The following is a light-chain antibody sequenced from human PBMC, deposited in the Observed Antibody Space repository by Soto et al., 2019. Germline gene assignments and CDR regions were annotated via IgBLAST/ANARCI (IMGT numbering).Light chain of an antibody. V-gene: IGKV3-15*01. CDR3: QQYNNWWT. J-gene: IGKJ1*01. CDR1: QSVSTN. CDR2: SVS. Sequence: EIVMTQSPATLSVSPGEGATLSCRASQSVSTNLAWYQQKPCQLPRLLIYSVSTRATGIPARFSGSRSWTEITRNISSLQSEDFAVYYWQQYNNWWTFGQGPKVEIK.